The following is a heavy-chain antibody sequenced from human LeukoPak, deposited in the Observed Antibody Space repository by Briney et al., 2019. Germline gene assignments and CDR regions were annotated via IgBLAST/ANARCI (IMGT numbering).Heavy chain of an antibody. J-gene: IGHJ3*02. D-gene: IGHD6-19*01. CDR3: ARFSTGYSSGWDPLDAFDI. Sequence: ASVKVSCKASGYTFTSYDINWVRQATGQGLEWMGWMNSNSGNTGYAQKFQGRVTMTRNTSISTAYMELSSLRSEDTAVYYCARFSTGYSSGWDPLDAFDIWGQGTMVTVSS. CDR2: MNSNSGNT. CDR1: GYTFTSYD. V-gene: IGHV1-8*01.